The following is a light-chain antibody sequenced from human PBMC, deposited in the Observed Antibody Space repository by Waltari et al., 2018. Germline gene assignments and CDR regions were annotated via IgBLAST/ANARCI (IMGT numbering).Light chain of an antibody. CDR3: QHYRSLPVT. CDR1: QSFSRT. V-gene: IGKV3-20*01. CDR2: GAS. J-gene: IGKJ1*01. Sequence: EIALRQSPGTLSLSPGERVTLSCRASQSFSRTLAWYQQKPGQAPRLLLYGASIRATGIPDRFSGSGSGTDFSLTISRLEPEDFAVYYCQHYRSLPVTFGQGTKVEIK.